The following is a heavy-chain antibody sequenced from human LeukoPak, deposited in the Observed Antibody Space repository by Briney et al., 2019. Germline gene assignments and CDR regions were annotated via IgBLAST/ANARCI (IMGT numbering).Heavy chain of an antibody. D-gene: IGHD4-17*01. CDR3: TRDIYGPGDY. CDR2: ISYDGSNK. CDR1: GFTFSSYA. V-gene: IGHV3-30-3*01. Sequence: GGSLRLSCAASGFTFSSYAMHWVRQAPGKGLEWVAVISYDGSNKYYADSVKGRFTISRDNAKNTLYVQMNSLRAEDTAVYYCTRDIYGPGDYWGQGTLVAVSS. J-gene: IGHJ4*02.